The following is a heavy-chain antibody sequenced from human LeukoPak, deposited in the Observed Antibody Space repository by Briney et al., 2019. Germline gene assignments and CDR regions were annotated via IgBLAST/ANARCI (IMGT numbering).Heavy chain of an antibody. J-gene: IGHJ4*02. D-gene: IGHD3-10*01. V-gene: IGHV3-30*01. CDR3: ARDSTYYYASGCSGPHYFDY. CDR1: GFTFSSYA. CDR2: ISYDGGIT. Sequence: PGGSLRLSCAASGFTFSSYAMHWVRQAPGKGLEWVAVISYDGGITNYADSVKGRFTISRDNSKNTLYLQLNSLRAEDAAVYYCARDSTYYYASGCSGPHYFDYWGQGTLVTVSS.